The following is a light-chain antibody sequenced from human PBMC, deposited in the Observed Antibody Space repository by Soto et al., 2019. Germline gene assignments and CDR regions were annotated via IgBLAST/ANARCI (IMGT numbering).Light chain of an antibody. CDR3: QKYNNWPRT. J-gene: IGKJ1*01. CDR1: QSVRNT. Sequence: EIVMTQSPATLSVSPGARCTLSGSAIQSVRNTLAWYQQKPGPPPRLLIYDASRRATGIPARFSGSGSGTEFTLTISRLQSEDFAVYYCQKYNNWPRTFGKGNKVDIK. CDR2: DAS. V-gene: IGKV3-15*01.